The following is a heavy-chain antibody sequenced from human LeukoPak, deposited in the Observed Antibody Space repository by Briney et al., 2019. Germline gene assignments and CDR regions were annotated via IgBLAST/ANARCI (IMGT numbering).Heavy chain of an antibody. D-gene: IGHD6-19*01. Sequence: SETLSLTCAVSGGSISSSNWWSWVRQPPGKGLEWIGEIYHSGSTNYNPSLKSRVTISVDKSKNQFSLKLSSVTAADTAVYYCARDLSIAVAGTGGDIWGQGTMVTVSS. CDR3: ARDLSIAVAGTGGDI. CDR2: IYHSGST. V-gene: IGHV4-4*02. J-gene: IGHJ3*02. CDR1: GGSISSSNW.